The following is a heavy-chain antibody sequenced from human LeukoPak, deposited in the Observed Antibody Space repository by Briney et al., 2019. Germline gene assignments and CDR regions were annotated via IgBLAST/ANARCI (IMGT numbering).Heavy chain of an antibody. J-gene: IGHJ4*02. V-gene: IGHV1-69*06. CDR3: ARVDTAMVIDY. D-gene: IGHD5-18*01. Sequence: SVKVSCKASEGTFSSYAISWVRQAPGQGLEWMGGIIPIFGTANYAQKFQGRVTIAADKSTSTAYMELSSLRSEDTAVYYCARVDTAMVIDYWGQGTLVTVSS. CDR2: IIPIFGTA. CDR1: EGTFSSYA.